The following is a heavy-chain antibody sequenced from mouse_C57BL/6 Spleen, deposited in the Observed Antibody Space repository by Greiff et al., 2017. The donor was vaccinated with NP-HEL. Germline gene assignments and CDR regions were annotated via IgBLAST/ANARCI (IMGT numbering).Heavy chain of an antibody. Sequence: QVQLQQPGAELVRPGSSVKLSCKASGYTFTSYWMDWVKQRPGQGLEWIGNIYPSDSETHYNQQFKDKATLTVDKSSSTAYMQLSSLTSEDSAVYYCARKDYGSSYFDYWGQGTTLTVSS. J-gene: IGHJ2*01. CDR1: GYTFTSYW. D-gene: IGHD1-1*01. CDR2: IYPSDSET. V-gene: IGHV1-61*01. CDR3: ARKDYGSSYFDY.